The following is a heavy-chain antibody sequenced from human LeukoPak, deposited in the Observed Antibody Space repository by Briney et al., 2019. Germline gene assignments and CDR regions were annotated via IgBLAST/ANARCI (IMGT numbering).Heavy chain of an antibody. CDR2: ISSSSSYI. CDR1: GFTFSSYS. CDR3: AVYGDPGPHDAFDI. V-gene: IGHV3-21*01. D-gene: IGHD4-17*01. Sequence: GGSLSLSCAASGFTFSSYSMNWVRQAPGKGLEWVPSISSSSSYIYYADSVKGRFTISRDNAKNSLYLQMNSLRAEDTAVYYCAVYGDPGPHDAFDIWGQGTMVTVSS. J-gene: IGHJ3*02.